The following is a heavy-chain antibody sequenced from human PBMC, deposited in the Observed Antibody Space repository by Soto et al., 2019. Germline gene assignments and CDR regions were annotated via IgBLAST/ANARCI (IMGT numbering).Heavy chain of an antibody. J-gene: IGHJ4*02. D-gene: IGHD2-15*01. Sequence: NPSETLSLTCAVYGGSFSGYYWSWIRQPPGKGLEWIGEINHSGSTNYNPSLKSRVTISVDTSKNQFSLKLSSVTAADTAVYYCARLRYCSGGSCYGVDYWGQGTLVTVSS. CDR1: GGSFSGYY. CDR3: ARLRYCSGGSCYGVDY. CDR2: INHSGST. V-gene: IGHV4-34*01.